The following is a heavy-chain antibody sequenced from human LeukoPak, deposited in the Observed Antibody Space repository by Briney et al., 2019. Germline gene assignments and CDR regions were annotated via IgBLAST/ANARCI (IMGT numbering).Heavy chain of an antibody. Sequence: GGSLRLSCAASGFTVSSNYMSWVRQAPGKGLEWVSVIYSGGSTDYADSVKGRFTISRDNSKNTLYLQMNSLRAEDTAVYYCAKDGEGGSYRDYWGQGTLVTVSS. CDR3: AKDGEGGSYRDY. CDR2: IYSGGST. CDR1: GFTVSSNY. D-gene: IGHD1-26*01. J-gene: IGHJ4*02. V-gene: IGHV3-53*01.